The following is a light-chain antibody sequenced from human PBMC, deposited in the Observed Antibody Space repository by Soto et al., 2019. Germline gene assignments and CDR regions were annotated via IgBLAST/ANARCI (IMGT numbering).Light chain of an antibody. V-gene: IGKV3-15*01. CDR2: GAS. J-gene: IGKJ3*01. Sequence: EIVMTQSPATLSVSPGERATLSCRASQSVSSNLAWYQQKPGQAPRLLIYGASTRATGIPARFSGSGSGTEFTLTISSLQSEDFAVYYCQQYNNRPPCTVGPGTKVDIK. CDR1: QSVSSN. CDR3: QQYNNRPPCT.